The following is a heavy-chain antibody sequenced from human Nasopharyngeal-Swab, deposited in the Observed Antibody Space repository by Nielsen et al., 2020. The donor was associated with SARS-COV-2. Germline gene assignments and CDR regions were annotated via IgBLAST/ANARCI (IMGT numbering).Heavy chain of an antibody. CDR3: ARETAVAGDYYCDY. V-gene: IGHV3-74*01. D-gene: IGHD6-19*01. CDR2: INRDGSST. CDR1: GFTLSTYW. J-gene: IGHJ4*02. Sequence: GESLKISCAASGFTLSTYWLHWVRQAPGKGLVWVSRINRDGSSTSYADSVKGRFTISRENAKNTPYLQMSSLRVEDTAAYYCARETAVAGDYYCDYWGQGTLVAVSS.